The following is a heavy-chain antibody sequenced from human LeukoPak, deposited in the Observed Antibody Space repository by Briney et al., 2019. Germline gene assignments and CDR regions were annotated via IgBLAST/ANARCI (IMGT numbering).Heavy chain of an antibody. CDR1: GGTFSSYA. Sequence: SVKVSCKASGGTFSSYAMIWVRQAPGQGLEWMGRIIPILGIANYAQKFQGRVTITADKSTSTAYMELSSLRSEDTAVYYCASVWGIAAAGTFDYWGQGTLVTVSS. J-gene: IGHJ4*02. CDR2: IIPILGIA. CDR3: ASVWGIAAAGTFDY. D-gene: IGHD6-13*01. V-gene: IGHV1-69*04.